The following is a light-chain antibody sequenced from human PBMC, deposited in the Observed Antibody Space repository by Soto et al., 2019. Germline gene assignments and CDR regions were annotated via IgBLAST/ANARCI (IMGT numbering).Light chain of an antibody. CDR1: SSTIGGNT. Sequence: QSVLTQPPSASGTPGQWVTISCSGSSSTIGGNTVNWYHQVPGTAPKLLIYRNNQRPSEVPDRISGSKSGTSASLAISGLQSEDEADYYCATWDDSLKVYALGGGTKLTVL. CDR2: RNN. V-gene: IGLV1-44*01. CDR3: ATWDDSLKVYA. J-gene: IGLJ2*01.